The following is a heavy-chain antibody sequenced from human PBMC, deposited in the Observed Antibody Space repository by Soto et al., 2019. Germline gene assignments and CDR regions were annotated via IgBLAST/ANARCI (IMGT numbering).Heavy chain of an antibody. CDR1: GGSISSGGYY. V-gene: IGHV4-31*03. CDR3: ARVRFLEWSVGGMDV. J-gene: IGHJ6*02. CDR2: IYYSGST. Sequence: SETLSLTCTVSGGSISSGGYYWSWIRQHLGKGLEWIGYIYYSGSTYYNPSLKSRVTIPVDTSKNQFSLKLSSVTAADTAVYYCARVRFLEWSVGGMDVWGQGTTVTVSS. D-gene: IGHD3-3*01.